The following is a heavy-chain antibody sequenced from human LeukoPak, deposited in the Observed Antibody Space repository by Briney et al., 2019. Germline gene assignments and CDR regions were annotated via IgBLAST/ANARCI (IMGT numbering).Heavy chain of an antibody. V-gene: IGHV1-46*01. D-gene: IGHD2-21*01. CDR1: GYNFITYY. Sequence: ASVKVSCESSGYNFITYYIHWVRQAPGQGLEWRGFINPVGGSTSYAQKFQGRVTMTRDTSTSTVYMELRSLTSEDTAVYYCARNVASGLDSWGQGTLLTVSS. J-gene: IGHJ4*02. CDR2: INPVGGST. CDR3: ARNVASGLDS.